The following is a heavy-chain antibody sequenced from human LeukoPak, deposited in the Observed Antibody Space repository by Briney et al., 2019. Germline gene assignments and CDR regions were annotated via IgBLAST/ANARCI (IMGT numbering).Heavy chain of an antibody. CDR3: ARGRRLYYYDSSGYLFDY. D-gene: IGHD3-22*01. V-gene: IGHV4-30-4*01. CDR1: GGSISSGDYY. CDR2: IYYSGST. J-gene: IGHJ4*02. Sequence: SQTLSLTCTVSGGSISSGDYYWSWIRQPPGKGLEWIGYIYYSGSTYYNPSLKGRVTISVDTSKNQFSLKLSSVTAADTAVYYCARGRRLYYYDSSGYLFDYWGQGTLVTVSS.